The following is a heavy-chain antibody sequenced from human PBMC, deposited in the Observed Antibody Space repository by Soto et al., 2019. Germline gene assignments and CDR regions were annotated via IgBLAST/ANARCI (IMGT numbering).Heavy chain of an antibody. J-gene: IGHJ5*02. CDR3: ARGIATGQLDP. CDR1: GYTFTRYT. Sequence: ASVKVSCKASGYTFTRYTMNWVRQAPGQRLEWTGWINPDNGNTKSSQKFQDRVIITRDTSASTAYMDLSSLRSEDTAVYYCARGIATGQLDPWGQGTLVTVSS. V-gene: IGHV1-3*01. D-gene: IGHD2-15*01. CDR2: INPDNGNT.